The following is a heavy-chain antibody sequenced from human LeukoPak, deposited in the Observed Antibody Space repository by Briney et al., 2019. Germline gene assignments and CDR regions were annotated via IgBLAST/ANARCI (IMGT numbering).Heavy chain of an antibody. J-gene: IGHJ4*02. V-gene: IGHV1-8*01. Sequence: ASVKVSCKASGYTFTSYDINWVGQATGQGLEWMGWMNPNSGNTGYAQEFQGRVTMTRNTSISTAYMELSSLRSEDTAVYYCARVPVVVAATTFDYWGQGTLVTVSS. CDR1: GYTFTSYD. CDR2: MNPNSGNT. D-gene: IGHD2-15*01. CDR3: ARVPVVVAATTFDY.